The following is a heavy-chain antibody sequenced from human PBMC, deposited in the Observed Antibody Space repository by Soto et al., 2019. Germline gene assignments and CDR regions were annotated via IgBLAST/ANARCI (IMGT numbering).Heavy chain of an antibody. CDR2: INGYTGNT. V-gene: IGHV1-18*01. D-gene: IGHD3-16*01. J-gene: IGHJ6*02. CDR1: GYTFTSYG. Sequence: QVQLVQSGGEVKKPGASVKVSCKASGYTFTSYGFSWVRQAPGQGLEWMGWINGYTGNTHYAQKFQGRVTMTIDTTTSTAYMELWTLISEDTAVYYCARSWVTGKGGMDVWSQGTTVTVSS. CDR3: ARSWVTGKGGMDV.